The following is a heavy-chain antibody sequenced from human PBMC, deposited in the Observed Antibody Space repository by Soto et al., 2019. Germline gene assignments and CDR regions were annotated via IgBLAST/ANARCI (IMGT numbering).Heavy chain of an antibody. CDR1: GGTFSSYA. Sequence: QVQLVQSGAEVKKPGSSVKVSCKASGGTFSSYAISWVRQAPGQGLEWMGGIIPIFGTANYAQKFQGRVTIGADEPTSTAYMELSSLRSEDTAVYYWAGDGGVYGSSPLVYWGQGTLVTVSS. CDR3: AGDGGVYGSSPLVY. CDR2: IIPIFGTA. D-gene: IGHD3-10*01. V-gene: IGHV1-69*12. J-gene: IGHJ4*02.